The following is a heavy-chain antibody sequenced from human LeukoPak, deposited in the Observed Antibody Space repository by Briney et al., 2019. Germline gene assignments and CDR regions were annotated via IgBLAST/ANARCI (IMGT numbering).Heavy chain of an antibody. V-gene: IGHV1-2*02. Sequence: ATVKVSCKASGYAFTGFYMHWVRQAPGQGLEWMGWINPNSGGTNYAQKFQGRVTMTRDTSISTAYMELSRLRSDDTAVYYCARKRYSSSSPWFDPWGQGTLVTVSS. CDR1: GYAFTGFY. D-gene: IGHD6-6*01. CDR2: INPNSGGT. J-gene: IGHJ5*02. CDR3: ARKRYSSSSPWFDP.